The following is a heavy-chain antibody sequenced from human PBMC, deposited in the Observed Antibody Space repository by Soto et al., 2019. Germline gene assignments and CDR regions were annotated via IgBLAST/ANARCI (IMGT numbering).Heavy chain of an antibody. Sequence: PXGSLRLSFAASGFTVSSYAMSWVRQAPGKGLERVSVISGSVYSKNYADSVKGRFTISRDNPKNTLYLQMNSLRAEDTAVYYCAKDRQHLVHSPHFYYNYDMDVWGQGTTVTVSS. J-gene: IGHJ6*02. D-gene: IGHD6-13*01. V-gene: IGHV3-23*01. CDR1: GFTVSSYA. CDR3: AKDRQHLVHSPHFYYNYDMDV. CDR2: ISGSVYSK.